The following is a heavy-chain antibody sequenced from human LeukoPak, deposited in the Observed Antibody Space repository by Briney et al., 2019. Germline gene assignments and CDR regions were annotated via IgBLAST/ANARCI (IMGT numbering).Heavy chain of an antibody. CDR3: AREGMDYDFWSGHY. CDR2: ISSSSSTI. CDR1: GFTFSSYS. V-gene: IGHV3-48*04. Sequence: PGGSLRLSCAASGFTFSSYSMNWVRQAPGKGLEWVSYISSSSSTIYYADSVKGRFTISRDNAKNSLYLQMNSLRAEDTAVYYCAREGMDYDFWSGHYWGQGTLVTVSS. D-gene: IGHD3-3*01. J-gene: IGHJ4*02.